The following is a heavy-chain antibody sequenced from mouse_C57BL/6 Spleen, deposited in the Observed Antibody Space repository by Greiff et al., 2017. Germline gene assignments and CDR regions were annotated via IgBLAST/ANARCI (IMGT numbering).Heavy chain of an antibody. J-gene: IGHJ3*01. D-gene: IGHD1-1*01. CDR3: ARGGSSYRTWFAY. V-gene: IGHV1-18*01. CDR1: GYTFTDYN. CDR2: INPNNGGT. Sequence: EVMLVESGPELVKPGASVKIPCKASGYTFTDYNMDWVKQSHGKSLEWIGDINPNNGGTIYNQKFKGKATLTVDKSSSTAYMELRSLTSEDTAVYYCARGGSSYRTWFAYWGQGTLVTVSA.